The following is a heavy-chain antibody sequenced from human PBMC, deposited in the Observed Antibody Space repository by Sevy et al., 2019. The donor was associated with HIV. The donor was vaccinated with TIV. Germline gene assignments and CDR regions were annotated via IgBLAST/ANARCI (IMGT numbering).Heavy chain of an antibody. CDR1: GFTFSYYG. V-gene: IGHV3-30*02. CDR3: AKNTAAAGTGGFDY. J-gene: IGHJ4*02. CDR2: IHHDGSDI. D-gene: IGHD6-13*01. Sequence: GGSLRLSCAASGFTFSYYGMHWVRQAPGKGLEWVSFIHHDGSDIYYADSVKGRFTISRDNAKNTVYLQMNSLRTEDTALYYCAKNTAAAGTGGFDYWGQGTLVTFSS.